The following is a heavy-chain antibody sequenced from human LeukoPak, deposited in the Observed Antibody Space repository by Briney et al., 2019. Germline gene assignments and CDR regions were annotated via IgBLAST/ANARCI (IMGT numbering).Heavy chain of an antibody. CDR1: GFTFSNYA. J-gene: IGHJ3*02. CDR2: ISYAGCNK. CDR3: ARERVTYNWNNDASDI. Sequence: GCALTVPCPASGFTFSNYAMHWVRQAPGKELAGVAVISYAGCNKYYADSMKGRFTISRDNSKNTLYLQMNSLRAEDTAVYYCARERVTYNWNNDASDIWGQGTMVTVSS. D-gene: IGHD1-1*01. V-gene: IGHV3-30*04.